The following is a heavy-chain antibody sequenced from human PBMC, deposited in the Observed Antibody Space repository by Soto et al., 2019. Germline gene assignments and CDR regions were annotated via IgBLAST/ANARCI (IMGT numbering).Heavy chain of an antibody. CDR1: GFTFSSYG. Sequence: QVQLVESGGGVVQPGRSLRLSCAASGFTFSSYGMHWVRQAPGKGLEWVAVISYDGSNKYYADSVKGRFTITRDNSKNTVYLQMNSLRGEDTAVYFCAIWMVHTAMVDPAFDYWGQGTLVTVSS. V-gene: IGHV3-30*03. J-gene: IGHJ4*02. CDR2: ISYDGSNK. D-gene: IGHD5-18*01. CDR3: AIWMVHTAMVDPAFDY.